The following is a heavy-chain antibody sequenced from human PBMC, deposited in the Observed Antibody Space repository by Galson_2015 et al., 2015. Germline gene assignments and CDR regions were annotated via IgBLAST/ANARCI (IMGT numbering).Heavy chain of an antibody. CDR2: ISYDGSNK. Sequence: SLRLSCAASGFTFSSYGMHWVRQAPGKGLEWVAVISYDGSNKYYADSVKGRFTISRDNSKNTLYLQMNSLRAEDTAVYYCTTRIAYSSGYSNFDYWGQGTLVTVSS. CDR1: GFTFSSYG. CDR3: TTRIAYSSGYSNFDY. J-gene: IGHJ4*02. D-gene: IGHD3-22*01. V-gene: IGHV3-30*03.